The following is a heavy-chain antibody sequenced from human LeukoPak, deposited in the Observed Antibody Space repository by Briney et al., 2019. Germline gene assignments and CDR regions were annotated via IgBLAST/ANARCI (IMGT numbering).Heavy chain of an antibody. CDR1: GYTFADYH. V-gene: IGHV1-2*02. J-gene: IGHJ5*02. Sequence: ASVKVSCKASGYTFADYHIHWVRQAPAQGLEWMGRINPNSGGTKYAQTFQGRVTMTRDTSIRTAYMELSRLKSDDTAVYYCARDTSGQYSSSYNWFDPWGQGTLVTVSS. CDR3: ARDTSGQYSSSYNWFDP. D-gene: IGHD6-13*01. CDR2: INPNSGGT.